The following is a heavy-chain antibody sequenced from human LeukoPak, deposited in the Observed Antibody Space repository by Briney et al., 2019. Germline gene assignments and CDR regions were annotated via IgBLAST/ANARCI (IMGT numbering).Heavy chain of an antibody. CDR3: ARAGGSSWPQNNWFDP. V-gene: IGHV3-30*03. CDR1: GFTFSSYG. CDR2: ISYDGSNK. D-gene: IGHD6-13*01. J-gene: IGHJ5*02. Sequence: GRSLRLSCAASGFTFSSYGMHWVRQAPGKGLEWVAVISYDGSNKYYADSVKGRFTISRDNSKNTLYLQMNSLRAEDTAVYYCARAGGSSWPQNNWFDPWGQGTLVTVSS.